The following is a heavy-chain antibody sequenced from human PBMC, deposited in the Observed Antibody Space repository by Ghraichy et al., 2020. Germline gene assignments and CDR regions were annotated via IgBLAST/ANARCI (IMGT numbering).Heavy chain of an antibody. Sequence: WDKTIGGSGDLTYYADSMEGRFTISRDNSKNTLYLQLNSLRADDTAIYYCAKDKWSGYFDSWGQGTLV. CDR2: IGGSGDLT. CDR3: AKDKWSGYFDS. J-gene: IGHJ4*02. D-gene: IGHD3-3*01. V-gene: IGHV3-23*01.